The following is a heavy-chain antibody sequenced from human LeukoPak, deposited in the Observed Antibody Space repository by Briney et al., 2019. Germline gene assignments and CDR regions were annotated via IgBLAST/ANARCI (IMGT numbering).Heavy chain of an antibody. CDR2: IYYSGST. CDR1: GGSISSSSYY. J-gene: IGHJ4*02. D-gene: IGHD5-18*01. V-gene: IGHV4-39*01. Sequence: SETLSLTCTVSGGSISSSSYYWGWIRQPPGKGLDWIGSIYYSGSTYYNPSLKSRVTISVDTSKNQFSLRLSSVTAADTAVYYCARVVDSWIQPFDYWGQGTLVTVSS. CDR3: ARVVDSWIQPFDY.